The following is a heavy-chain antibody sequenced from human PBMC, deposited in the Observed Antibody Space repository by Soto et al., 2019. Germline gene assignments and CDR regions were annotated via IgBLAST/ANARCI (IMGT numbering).Heavy chain of an antibody. Sequence: GESLKISCKGSGYRFTSNWICWVRQMPGKGLEWMGIIYPGDSDTRYSPSFQGQVTISADKSITTAYLQWSSLKASDTAMYYCARRGTSGSYYVFDCWGQGTLVTVSS. D-gene: IGHD1-26*01. V-gene: IGHV5-51*01. CDR3: ARRGTSGSYYVFDC. CDR2: IYPGDSDT. J-gene: IGHJ4*02. CDR1: GYRFTSNW.